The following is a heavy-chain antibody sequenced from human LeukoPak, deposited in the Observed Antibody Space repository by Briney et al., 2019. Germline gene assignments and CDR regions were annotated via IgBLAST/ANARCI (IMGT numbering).Heavy chain of an antibody. J-gene: IGHJ4*02. Sequence: GGSLRLSCATSGFTLTNYAMHWVRQPAGEGLEWVSALCTAGDTFYPGSVKGRFSISRDNAKKSLFLQMNSLRVEDTAIYYCARQSTPHGNFDYWGQGTLVTVSS. D-gene: IGHD5-24*01. V-gene: IGHV3-13*01. CDR1: GFTLTNYA. CDR2: LCTAGDT. CDR3: ARQSTPHGNFDY.